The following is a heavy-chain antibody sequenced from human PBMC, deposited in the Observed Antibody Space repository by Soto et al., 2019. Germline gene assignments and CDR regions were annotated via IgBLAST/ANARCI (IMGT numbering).Heavy chain of an antibody. Sequence: GGSLRLSCAASGFTFSDYYMSWIRQAPGKGLEWVSYISSSGSTIYYADSVKGRFTISRDNAKNSLYLQMNSLRAEDTAVYYCARDSVDSLYYFDYWGQGTLVTVSS. J-gene: IGHJ4*02. V-gene: IGHV3-11*01. CDR1: GFTFSDYY. D-gene: IGHD3-16*01. CDR2: ISSSGSTI. CDR3: ARDSVDSLYYFDY.